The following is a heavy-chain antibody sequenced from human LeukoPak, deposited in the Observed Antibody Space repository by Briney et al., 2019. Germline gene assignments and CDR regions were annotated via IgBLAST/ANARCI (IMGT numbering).Heavy chain of an antibody. CDR1: GYTFTSYY. V-gene: IGHV1-46*01. Sequence: GASVKVSCKASGYTFTSYYMHWLRQAPGQGLEWMGIINPSGGSTSYAQKFQGRVTMTRDTSTSTVYMELSSLRSDDTAVYYCARDLTGTTGSYYYYYYGMDVWGQGTTVTVSS. J-gene: IGHJ6*02. CDR3: ARDLTGTTGSYYYYYYGMDV. CDR2: INPSGGST. D-gene: IGHD1-7*01.